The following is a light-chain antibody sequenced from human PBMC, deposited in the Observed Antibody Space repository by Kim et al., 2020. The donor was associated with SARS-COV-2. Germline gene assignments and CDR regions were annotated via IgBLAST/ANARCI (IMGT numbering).Light chain of an antibody. V-gene: IGKV3-20*01. J-gene: IGKJ1*01. CDR2: GTS. CDR3: QQYGGSPWT. Sequence: SRGEAAPPSGRARQSVSSCSLAWYQRKPGQATRLLNYGTSSRATGIPDRFSGSGSGTDFTLTISRLEPEDFAVYYWQQYGGSPWTFGQGTKVDIK. CDR1: QSVSSCS.